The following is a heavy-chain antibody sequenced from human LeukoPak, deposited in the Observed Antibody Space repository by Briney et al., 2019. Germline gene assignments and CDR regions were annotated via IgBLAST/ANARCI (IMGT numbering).Heavy chain of an antibody. D-gene: IGHD5-18*01. CDR2: IGTSRDNT. V-gene: IGHV3-23*01. Sequence: PGGSLRLSCAASGFTFSSYAMSWVRQAPGKGLEWVSVIGTSRDNTYYADSVKGRFTVSRDISKNTLYLQMNSLRAEDTAIYYCAKRIQVWLYFDSWGQGTPVTVSS. J-gene: IGHJ4*02. CDR3: AKRIQVWLYFDS. CDR1: GFTFSSYA.